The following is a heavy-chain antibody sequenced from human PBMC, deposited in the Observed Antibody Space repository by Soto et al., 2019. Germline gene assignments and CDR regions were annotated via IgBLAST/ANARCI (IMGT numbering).Heavy chain of an antibody. CDR3: ARGAPKSFTMIVVAYDY. V-gene: IGHV1-69*01. CDR1: GGTFSSYA. J-gene: IGHJ4*02. Sequence: QVPLVQSGAEVKKPGSSVKVSCKASGGTFSSYAISWVRQAPGQGLEWMGGIIPIFGTANYAQKFQGRVTITADESTSTAYMELSSLRSEDTAVYYCARGAPKSFTMIVVAYDYWGQGTLVTVSS. D-gene: IGHD3-22*01. CDR2: IIPIFGTA.